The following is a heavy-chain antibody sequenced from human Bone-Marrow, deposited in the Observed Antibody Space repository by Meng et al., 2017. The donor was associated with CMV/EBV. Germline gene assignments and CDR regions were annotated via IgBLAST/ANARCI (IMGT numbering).Heavy chain of an antibody. CDR3: ARVRNTDGMDV. Sequence: ASVKGSCKASGYTFTSYDINWVRQATGQGLEWMGWMNPNSGNTGYAQKFQGRVTITRNTSISTAYMELSSLRSEDTAVYYCARVRNTDGMDVWGQGTTVTVSS. J-gene: IGHJ6*02. CDR1: GYTFTSYD. CDR2: MNPNSGNT. D-gene: IGHD2-2*02. V-gene: IGHV1-8*03.